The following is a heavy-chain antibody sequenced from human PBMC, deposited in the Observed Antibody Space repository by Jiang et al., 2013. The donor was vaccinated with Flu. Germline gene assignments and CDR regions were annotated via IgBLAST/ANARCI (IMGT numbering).Heavy chain of an antibody. J-gene: IGHJ5*02. CDR1: GFTFSSYA. V-gene: IGHV3-30*01. Sequence: VQLVESGGGVVQPGRSLRLSCAASGFTFSSYAMHWVRQAPGKGLEWVAVISYDGSNKYYADSVKGRFTISRDNSKNTLYLQMNSLRAEDTAVYYCARDSSIAALNWFDPWGQGTLVTVSS. CDR3: ARDSSIAALNWFDP. D-gene: IGHD6-6*01. CDR2: ISYDGSNK.